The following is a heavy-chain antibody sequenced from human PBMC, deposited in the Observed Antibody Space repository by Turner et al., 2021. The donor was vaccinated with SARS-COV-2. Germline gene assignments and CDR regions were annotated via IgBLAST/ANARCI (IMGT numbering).Heavy chain of an antibody. Sequence: EAQLVESGGGLVQPGRSLRLSCDASGFTFDDYAMHWVRQAPGKGLEWVSGISWNSDSIGYADSVKGRFTIARDNAKNSLYLQMNSLRPEDTALYYCAKLERGYGPSYFDYWGQGTLVTVSS. D-gene: IGHD5-12*01. CDR3: AKLERGYGPSYFDY. CDR2: ISWNSDSI. J-gene: IGHJ4*02. V-gene: IGHV3-9*01. CDR1: GFTFDDYA.